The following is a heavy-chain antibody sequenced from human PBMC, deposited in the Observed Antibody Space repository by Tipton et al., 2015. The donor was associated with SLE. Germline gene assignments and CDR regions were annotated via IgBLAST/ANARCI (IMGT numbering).Heavy chain of an antibody. CDR2: INHSGST. CDR3: ARRRGLVVVVPAAMEGFDP. Sequence: GLEKPSETLSLTCAVYGGSFSGYYWSWIRQPPGKGLEWIGEINHSGSTNYNPSLKSRVTISVDTSKNQFSLKLSSVTAADTAVYYCARRRGLVVVVPAAMEGFDPWGQGTLVTVSS. J-gene: IGHJ5*02. D-gene: IGHD2-2*01. CDR1: GGSFSGYY. V-gene: IGHV4-34*01.